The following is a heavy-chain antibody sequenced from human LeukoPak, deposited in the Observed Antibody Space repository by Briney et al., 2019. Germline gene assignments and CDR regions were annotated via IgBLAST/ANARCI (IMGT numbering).Heavy chain of an antibody. CDR2: ISSSSSTI. Sequence: GGSLRLSCAASGFTFSSYSMNWVRQAPGKGLEWVSYISSSSSTIYYADSVKGRFTISRDNAKNSLYLQMNSLRDEDTAVYYCARPGVGHYDYVWGSYRYSPFVYWGQGTLVTVSS. D-gene: IGHD3-16*02. CDR3: ARPGVGHYDYVWGSYRYSPFVY. J-gene: IGHJ4*02. V-gene: IGHV3-48*02. CDR1: GFTFSSYS.